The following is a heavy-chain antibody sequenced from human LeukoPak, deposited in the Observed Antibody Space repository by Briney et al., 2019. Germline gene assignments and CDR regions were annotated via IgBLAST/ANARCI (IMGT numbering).Heavy chain of an antibody. CDR3: ASDEGSYFDY. Sequence: GGSLRLSCAASGFTFTAYTINWVRQAPGKGLEWVASISRNSTYIHYADSVKGRFTISRDNARNSLFLQMNSLRAEDTAIYYCASDEGSYFDYWGQGTLVTVSS. V-gene: IGHV3-21*01. CDR1: GFTFTAYT. J-gene: IGHJ4*02. CDR2: ISRNSTYI.